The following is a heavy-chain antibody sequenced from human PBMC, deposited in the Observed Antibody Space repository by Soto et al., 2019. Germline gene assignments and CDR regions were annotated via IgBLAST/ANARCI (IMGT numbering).Heavy chain of an antibody. V-gene: IGHV4-59*01. CDR3: ARVNRGAFDH. CDR2: IFYPGST. J-gene: IGHJ4*02. Sequence: QVQLQESGPGLVKPSQTLSLTCTVSGGSIHDYYWVWIRQPPGKGLEWIGSIFYPGSTDYNPSLKSRVTLSLATSKNQFSLNLSSVTAADTAVYYCARVNRGAFDHWGQGARVTVSS. CDR1: GGSIHDYY.